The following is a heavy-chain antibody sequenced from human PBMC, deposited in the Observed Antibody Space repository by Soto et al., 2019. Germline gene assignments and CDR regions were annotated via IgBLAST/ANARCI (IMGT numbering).Heavy chain of an antibody. V-gene: IGHV4-4*07. Sequence: SETLSLTCTVSGGSISSYYWSWIRQPAGKGLEWIGRIYTSGSTNYNPSLKSRVTMSVDTSKNQFSLKLSSVTAADTAVYYYARVPRLRFLEWGGDRLYGMDVWGQGTTVTVSS. CDR3: ARVPRLRFLEWGGDRLYGMDV. D-gene: IGHD3-3*01. J-gene: IGHJ6*02. CDR2: IYTSGST. CDR1: GGSISSYY.